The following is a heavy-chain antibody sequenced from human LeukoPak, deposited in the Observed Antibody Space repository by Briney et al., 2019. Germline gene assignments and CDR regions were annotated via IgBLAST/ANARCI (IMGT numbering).Heavy chain of an antibody. CDR1: GGSISSSSYY. V-gene: IGHV4-39*01. Sequence: SETLSLTCTVSGGSISSSSYYWGWIRQPPGKGLEWIGSIYYSGSTYYNPSLKSRVTISVDTSKNQFSLKLSSVTAADTAVYYCARHGESLFDPWGQGTLVTVSS. CDR3: ARHGESLFDP. J-gene: IGHJ5*02. CDR2: IYYSGST. D-gene: IGHD3-3*01.